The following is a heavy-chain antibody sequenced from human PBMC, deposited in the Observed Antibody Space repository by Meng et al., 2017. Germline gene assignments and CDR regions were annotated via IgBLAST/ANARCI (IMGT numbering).Heavy chain of an antibody. V-gene: IGHV4-34*01. Sequence: QGHLQQWGAGLLQPSETLSRTCAVYGGSFSGYYWSWIRQPPGKGLEWIGEINHSGSTNYNPSLKSRVTISVDTSKNQFSLKLSSVTAADTAVYYCARVPTYYYDSSGYYLFDYWGQGTLVTVSS. J-gene: IGHJ4*02. CDR2: INHSGST. CDR3: ARVPTYYYDSSGYYLFDY. CDR1: GGSFSGYY. D-gene: IGHD3-22*01.